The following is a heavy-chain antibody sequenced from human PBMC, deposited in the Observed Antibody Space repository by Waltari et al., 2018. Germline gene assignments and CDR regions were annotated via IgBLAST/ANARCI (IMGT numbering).Heavy chain of an antibody. CDR3: ARGGQIVRPRPLDL. CDR2: IYSSATT. J-gene: IGHJ3*01. D-gene: IGHD6-6*01. Sequence: EGQLVESGGGLVKPGGSLRLSCAASGFTVTSTYRNWVRQAPGKGLEWVSTIYSSATTFYADSVKGRFTISRDNSKNLLFLQMDDLRVNDTAVYYCARGGQIVRPRPLDLWGPGTLVTVSS. V-gene: IGHV3-66*01. CDR1: GFTVTSTY.